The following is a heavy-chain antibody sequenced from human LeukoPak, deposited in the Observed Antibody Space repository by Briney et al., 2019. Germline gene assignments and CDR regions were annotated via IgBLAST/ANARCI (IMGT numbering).Heavy chain of an antibody. J-gene: IGHJ4*02. CDR2: INSDGSDT. CDR3: ARGKNGDSLFDY. D-gene: IGHD2-21*02. V-gene: IGHV3-74*01. Sequence: GGSLRLSCAASGFTFSTYWMHWARQAPGKGLVWVSRINSDGSDTDYADSVKGRFTISRDNAKNTLSLQMNSLRAEDTAVYYCARGKNGDSLFDYWGQGTLVTVSS. CDR1: GFTFSTYW.